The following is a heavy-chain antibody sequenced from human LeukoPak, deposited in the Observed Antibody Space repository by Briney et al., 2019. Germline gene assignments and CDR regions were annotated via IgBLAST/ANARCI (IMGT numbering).Heavy chain of an antibody. V-gene: IGHV1-8*01. CDR1: GYTFTSCD. CDR3: TTGSSGRCDN. D-gene: IGHD6-19*01. Sequence: GASVKVSCKASGYTFTSCDINWVRQATGQGLEWMGWMNPNSGNTGYGQSFQGRITMTRDISIGTAYMELSNLTSEDTAIYYCTTGSSGRCDNWGQGTLVTVSA. J-gene: IGHJ4*02. CDR2: MNPNSGNT.